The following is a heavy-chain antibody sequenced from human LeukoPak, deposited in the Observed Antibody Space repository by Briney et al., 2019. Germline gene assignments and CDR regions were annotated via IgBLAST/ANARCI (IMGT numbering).Heavy chain of an antibody. CDR2: IRYDGSNK. V-gene: IGHV3-30*02. J-gene: IGHJ4*02. CDR1: GFTFSSYG. CDR3: ARAPAGGYSYGPSTQYYFDY. D-gene: IGHD5-18*01. Sequence: GGSLRLSCAASGFTFSSYGMHWARQAPGKGLEWVAFIRYDGSNKYYADSVKGRFTISRDNSKNTLYLQMNSLRAEDTAVYYCARAPAGGYSYGPSTQYYFDYWGQGTLVTVSS.